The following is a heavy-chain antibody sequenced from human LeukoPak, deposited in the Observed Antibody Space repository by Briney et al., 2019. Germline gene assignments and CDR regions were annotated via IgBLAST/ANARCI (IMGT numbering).Heavy chain of an antibody. CDR1: GGTFSSYA. J-gene: IGHJ4*02. D-gene: IGHD2-2*01. CDR2: IIPIFGTE. V-gene: IGHV1-69*01. Sequence: GASVKVSCKASGGTFSSYAFNWVRQPPGQGLEWMGGIIPIFGTENYAQKFQDRVTLTADDSTSTAYMELSSLRSEDTAIYYCASRLYCSNTRCRNFPFAYWGQGTLVTVSS. CDR3: ASRLYCSNTRCRNFPFAY.